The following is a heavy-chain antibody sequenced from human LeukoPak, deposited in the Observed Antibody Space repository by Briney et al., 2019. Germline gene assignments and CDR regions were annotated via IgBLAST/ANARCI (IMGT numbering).Heavy chain of an antibody. CDR1: GFTFSSYS. Sequence: GGSLRLSCAASGFTFSSYSMNWVRQAPGKGLEWVSSISSSSSYIYYADSVKGRFTISRDNAKNSLYLQMNSLRAEDTAVYYCARDSIAAAGTLGYWGQGTLVTVPS. V-gene: IGHV3-21*01. CDR3: ARDSIAAAGTLGY. CDR2: ISSSSSYI. D-gene: IGHD6-13*01. J-gene: IGHJ4*02.